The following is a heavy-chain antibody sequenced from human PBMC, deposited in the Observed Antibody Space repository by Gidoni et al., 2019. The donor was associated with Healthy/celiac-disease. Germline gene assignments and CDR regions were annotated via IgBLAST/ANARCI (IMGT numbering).Heavy chain of an antibody. J-gene: IGHJ4*02. CDR1: GFTFSSYS. D-gene: IGHD2-21*02. CDR3: ATGGHIVVETAISN. Sequence: VQLVESWGGLVTPGGSLRLSCAASGFTFSSYSMNWVRQAPGKGLEWVSSISSSSSYIYYADSVKGRFTISRDNAKNSLYLQMNSLRAEDTAVYYCATGGHIVVETAISNWGQGTLVTVSS. V-gene: IGHV3-21*01. CDR2: ISSSSSYI.